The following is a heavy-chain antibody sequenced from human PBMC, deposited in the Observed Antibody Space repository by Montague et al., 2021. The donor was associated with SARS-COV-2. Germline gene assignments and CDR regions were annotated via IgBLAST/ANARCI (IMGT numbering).Heavy chain of an antibody. CDR2: IYYSGST. D-gene: IGHD5-12*01. CDR3: ARVFPIWLLFDPYFDY. J-gene: IGHJ4*02. Sequence: SETLSLTCTVSGGSISSYYWSWIRQPPGKGLEWIGYIYYSGSTNYNPSLKSRVTISVDTSKNQFSLKLSSVTAADTAVYYCARVFPIWLLFDPYFDYWGQGTLVTVSS. V-gene: IGHV4-59*12. CDR1: GGSISSYY.